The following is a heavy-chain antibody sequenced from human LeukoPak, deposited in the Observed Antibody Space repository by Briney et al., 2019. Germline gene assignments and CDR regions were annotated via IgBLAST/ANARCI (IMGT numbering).Heavy chain of an antibody. Sequence: GGSLRLSCGASRFSFSNYWMHWVRQAPQKGLVGVSHVMSDGSNPSYTDSVKRRFTISRDNAENMLYLQMNTLGAEDTAVYYCARDIVSGSGSLDYWGQGTLVTVSS. CDR1: RFSFSNYW. CDR2: VMSDGSNP. CDR3: ARDIVSGSGSLDY. D-gene: IGHD3-10*01. V-gene: IGHV3-74*01. J-gene: IGHJ4*02.